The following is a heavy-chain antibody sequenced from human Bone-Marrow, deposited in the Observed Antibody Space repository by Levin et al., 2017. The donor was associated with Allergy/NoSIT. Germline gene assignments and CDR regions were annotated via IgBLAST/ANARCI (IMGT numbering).Heavy chain of an antibody. CDR3: ARVLQLWSGPAGVYYYDGMDV. J-gene: IGHJ6*02. D-gene: IGHD5-18*01. CDR1: GFTFSSYA. V-gene: IGHV3-30-3*01. Sequence: SGGSLRLSCAASGFTFSSYAMHWVRQAPGKGLEWVAVISYDGSNKYYADSVKGRFTISRDNYKNTLYLQMNSLRAEDTAVYYCARVLQLWSGPAGVYYYDGMDVWGQGTTVTVSS. CDR2: ISYDGSNK.